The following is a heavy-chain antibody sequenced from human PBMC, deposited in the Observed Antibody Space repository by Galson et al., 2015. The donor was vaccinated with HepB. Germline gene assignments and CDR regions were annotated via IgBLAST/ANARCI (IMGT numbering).Heavy chain of an antibody. CDR3: ARVGGGSYSRNFDY. J-gene: IGHJ4*02. V-gene: IGHV1-2*04. Sequence: SVKVSCKASGYTFTGYYMHWVRQAPGQGLEWMGWINPNSGGTNYAQKFQGWVTMTRDTSIGTAYMELSRLRSDDTAVYYCARVGGGSYSRNFDYWGQGTLVTVSS. D-gene: IGHD1-26*01. CDR1: GYTFTGYY. CDR2: INPNSGGT.